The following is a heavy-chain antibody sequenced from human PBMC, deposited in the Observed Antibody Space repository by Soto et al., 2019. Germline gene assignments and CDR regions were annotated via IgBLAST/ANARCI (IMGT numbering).Heavy chain of an antibody. CDR3: ARGKFVVEQATPLDF. V-gene: IGHV1-18*01. D-gene: IGHD2-2*01. J-gene: IGHJ4*02. CDR2: ISAYNGNT. CDR1: GYTFTSYG. Sequence: GASVKVSCKASGYTFTSYGISWVRQAPGQGLEWMGWISAYNGNTNYAQKLQGRVTMTRDTSTSTVYMELSSLRSEDTAVYYCARGKFVVEQATPLDFWGKGTLVTVSP.